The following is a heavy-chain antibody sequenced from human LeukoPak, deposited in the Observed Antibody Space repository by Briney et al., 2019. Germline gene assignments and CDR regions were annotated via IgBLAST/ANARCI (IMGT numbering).Heavy chain of an antibody. D-gene: IGHD3-10*01. J-gene: IGHJ3*02. CDR1: GLTVSSSH. CDR3: ARDRANYGSTLDAFDT. Sequence: GGSLRLSCAASGLTVSSSHMNWVRQAPGRGLEWVSVIYSGGSAYYADSVKGRFTVSRDISKNTLFLQMNILRVEDTAVYYCARDRANYGSTLDAFDTWGQGTMVTVSS. CDR2: IYSGGSA. V-gene: IGHV3-66*01.